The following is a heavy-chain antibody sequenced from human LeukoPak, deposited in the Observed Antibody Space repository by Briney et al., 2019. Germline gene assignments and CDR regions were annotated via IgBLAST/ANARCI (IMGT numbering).Heavy chain of an antibody. V-gene: IGHV1-2*02. CDR3: ARVFRSITARLDFDY. CDR2: INPNSGGT. Sequence: ASVKVSCKASGYTFTGYYMHWVRQAPGQGLEWMGWINPNSGGTNYAQKFQGRVTMTRDTSITTAYMELSRLRSDDTAVYYCARVFRSITARLDFDYWGQGTLVTVSS. D-gene: IGHD6-6*01. J-gene: IGHJ4*02. CDR1: GYTFTGYY.